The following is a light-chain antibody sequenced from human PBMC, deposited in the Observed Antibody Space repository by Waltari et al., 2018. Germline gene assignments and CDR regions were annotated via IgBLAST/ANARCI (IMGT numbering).Light chain of an antibody. CDR3: QHYVRLPVT. J-gene: IGKJ1*01. CDR2: DAS. V-gene: IGKV3-20*01. Sequence: EIVLTQSPGHLSLSPGERATLSCRASQSFSRALAWYQQKPGQAHRLLIYDASTRAIGIPDRFSGGGSGTDFSLTISRLEPEDFVVYYCQHYVRLPVTFGQGTTVEIK. CDR1: QSFSRA.